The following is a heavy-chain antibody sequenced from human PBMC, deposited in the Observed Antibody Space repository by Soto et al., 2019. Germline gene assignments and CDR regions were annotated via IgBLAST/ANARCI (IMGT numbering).Heavy chain of an antibody. CDR2: IWYDGSNK. CDR3: ARGVYGDFAYYFDC. D-gene: IGHD4-17*01. V-gene: IGHV3-33*01. CDR1: GFTFSSYG. J-gene: IGHJ4*02. Sequence: QVQLVESGGGVVQPGRSLRLSCAASGFTFSSYGMHWVRQAPGKGLEWVAVIWYDGSNKYYADSVKGRFTISRDNSKNTLYLQINSLRAEDTAVYYCARGVYGDFAYYFDCWGQGTLVTVSS.